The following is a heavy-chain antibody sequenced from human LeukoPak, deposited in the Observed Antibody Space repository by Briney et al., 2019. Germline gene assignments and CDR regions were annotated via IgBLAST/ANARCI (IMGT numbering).Heavy chain of an antibody. Sequence: SVKVSCKASGGTFSSYAISWVRQAPGQGLEWMGGIIPIFGTANYAQKFQGRVTITTDESTSTAYMELSSLRSEDTAVYYCARDHGGTSDDYGDLNPPRYYYYYYMDVWGKGTTVTVSS. V-gene: IGHV1-69*05. CDR1: GGTFSSYA. D-gene: IGHD4-17*01. CDR3: ARDHGGTSDDYGDLNPPRYYYYYYMDV. J-gene: IGHJ6*03. CDR2: IIPIFGTA.